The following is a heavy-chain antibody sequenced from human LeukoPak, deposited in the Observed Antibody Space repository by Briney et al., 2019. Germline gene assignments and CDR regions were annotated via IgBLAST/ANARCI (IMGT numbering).Heavy chain of an antibody. D-gene: IGHD5-24*01. Sequence: ASETLSLTCTVSGYSIRGGYFWGWFRRPPGTGREWIGSIFHSGSTYSTPSLKSRVTTPVDTSKNQFSLKLSSVTAADTAVYYCARAERWLQFNDAFDIWGEEGMVTLS. CDR3: ARAERWLQFNDAFDI. J-gene: IGHJ3*02. V-gene: IGHV4-38-2*02. CDR1: GYSIRGGYF. CDR2: IFHSGST.